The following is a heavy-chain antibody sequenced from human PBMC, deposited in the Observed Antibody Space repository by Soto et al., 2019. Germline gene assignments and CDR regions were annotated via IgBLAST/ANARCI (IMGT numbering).Heavy chain of an antibody. D-gene: IGHD3-3*01. CDR1: GGTFSSYT. CDR2: IIPIRGIA. Sequence: QVQLVQSGAEVKKPGSSVKVSCKASGGTFSSYTISWVRQAPGQGLEWMGRIIPIRGIANYAQKFQGRVMITADKHTRTAYMELISLRSEDTTVYECATEPPRITIFGARPSDNGGYWGQGTLVTVFS. V-gene: IGHV1-69*02. CDR3: ATEPPRITIFGARPSDNGGY. J-gene: IGHJ4*02.